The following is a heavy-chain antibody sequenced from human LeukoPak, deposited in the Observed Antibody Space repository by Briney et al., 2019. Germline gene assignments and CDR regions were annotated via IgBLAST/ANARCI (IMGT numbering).Heavy chain of an antibody. CDR2: IYHSGST. Sequence: SGTLSLTCAVSGGSISNNNKWSWVRQPPGKGLEWIGEIYHSGSTNYNPSLKSRVTISVDTSKNQFSLKLSSVTAADTAVYYCARHPRLRWCDYWGQGTLVTVSS. CDR3: ARHPRLRWCDY. D-gene: IGHD4-23*01. V-gene: IGHV4-4*02. J-gene: IGHJ4*02. CDR1: GGSISNNNK.